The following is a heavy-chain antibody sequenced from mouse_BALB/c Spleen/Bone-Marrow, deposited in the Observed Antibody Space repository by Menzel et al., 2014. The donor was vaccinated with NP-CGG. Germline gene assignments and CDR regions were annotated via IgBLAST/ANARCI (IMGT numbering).Heavy chain of an antibody. Sequence: EVHLVESGGGLVKPGGSLKLSCAASGFTFXDYYMYWVRQTPEKRLEWVATISDGGSYTDYPGSVKGRFTVSRDNAKNNLYLQMSSLKSEDTAMYFCARTYRPFALDYWGQGTSVTVSS. V-gene: IGHV5-4*02. CDR1: GFTFXDYY. D-gene: IGHD2-14*01. CDR3: ARTYRPFALDY. CDR2: ISDGGSYT. J-gene: IGHJ4*01.